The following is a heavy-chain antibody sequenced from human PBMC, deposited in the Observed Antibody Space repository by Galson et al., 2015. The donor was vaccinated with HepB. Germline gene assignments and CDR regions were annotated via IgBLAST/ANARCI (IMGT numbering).Heavy chain of an antibody. Sequence: SLRLSCAASGFTFSSYWMSWVRQAPGKGLEWVANIKQDGSEKYYVDSVKGRFTISRDNAKNSLYLQMNSLRAEDTAVYYCASTGHIVATLTTFDYWGQGTLVTVSS. D-gene: IGHD5-12*01. CDR3: ASTGHIVATLTTFDY. CDR2: IKQDGSEK. J-gene: IGHJ4*02. CDR1: GFTFSSYW. V-gene: IGHV3-7*03.